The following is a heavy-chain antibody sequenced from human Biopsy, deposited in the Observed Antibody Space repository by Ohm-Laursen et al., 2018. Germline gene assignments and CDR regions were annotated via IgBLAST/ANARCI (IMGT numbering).Heavy chain of an antibody. CDR2: IYSSGIT. Sequence: GTLSLTCTVSGGSMIHYYWNWIRQSPGQGLEWIAYIYSSGITNYNPSLKSRLTISIDTSKNQFSLKLNSMTTADTAVYYCARGQDYGGNKAFDIWGQGTKVTVSP. D-gene: IGHD4-23*01. CDR3: ARGQDYGGNKAFDI. J-gene: IGHJ3*02. CDR1: GGSMIHYY. V-gene: IGHV4-59*01.